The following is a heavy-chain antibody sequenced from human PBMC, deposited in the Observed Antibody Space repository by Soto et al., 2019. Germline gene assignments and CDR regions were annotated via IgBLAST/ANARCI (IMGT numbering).Heavy chain of an antibody. CDR3: AKGSIAAGGTFDY. J-gene: IGHJ4*02. V-gene: IGHV3-30*18. Sequence: PGGSLRLSCAASGFTFSSYGMHWVRQAPGKGLEWVAVISYDGSNKYYADSVKGRFTISRDNSKNTLYLQMNSLRAEDMAVYYCAKGSIAAGGTFDYWGQGTLVTVSS. CDR1: GFTFSSYG. CDR2: ISYDGSNK. D-gene: IGHD6-13*01.